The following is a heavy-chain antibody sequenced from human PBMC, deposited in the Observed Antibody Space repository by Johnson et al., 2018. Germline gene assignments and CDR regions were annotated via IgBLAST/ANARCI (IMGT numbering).Heavy chain of an antibody. D-gene: IGHD6-19*01. CDR2: IYHTGNT. J-gene: IGHJ3*02. Sequence: QVQLQESGPGLVKPSETLSLTCTVSVGSISNYYWSWIRQPPGKGLEWIGFIYHTGNTNYNPSLRSRVTISVDTSKTQFSLKLRSVSAADTAIYYCARPGRRAVSGTSFDIWGQGTMVTVSS. V-gene: IGHV4-59*01. CDR3: ARPGRRAVSGTSFDI. CDR1: VGSISNYY.